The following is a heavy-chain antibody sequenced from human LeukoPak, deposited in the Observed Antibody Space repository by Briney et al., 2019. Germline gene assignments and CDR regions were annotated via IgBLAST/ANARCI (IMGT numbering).Heavy chain of an antibody. J-gene: IGHJ4*02. CDR2: ISSSSSYT. Sequence: GGSLRLSCAASGFTFSDYYMSWIRQAPGKGLEWVSYISSSSSYTNYADSVKGRFTISRDNAKNSLYLQMNSLRAEDTAVYYCARDFYDSGGYDYWGQGTLVTVSS. V-gene: IGHV3-11*06. CDR3: ARDFYDSGGYDY. CDR1: GFTFSDYY. D-gene: IGHD3-22*01.